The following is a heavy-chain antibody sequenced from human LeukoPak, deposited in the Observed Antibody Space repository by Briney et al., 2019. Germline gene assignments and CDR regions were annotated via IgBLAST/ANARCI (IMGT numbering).Heavy chain of an antibody. V-gene: IGHV1-46*01. J-gene: IGHJ6*03. Sequence: ASVKVSCKASGYTFTSYYMHWVRQAPGQGLEWMGIINPSGGSTSYAQKFQGRVTMTTDTSTSTAYMELRSLRSDDTAVYFCARVHYYYYMDVWGKGTTVTVSS. CDR2: INPSGGST. CDR1: GYTFTSYY. CDR3: ARVHYYYYMDV.